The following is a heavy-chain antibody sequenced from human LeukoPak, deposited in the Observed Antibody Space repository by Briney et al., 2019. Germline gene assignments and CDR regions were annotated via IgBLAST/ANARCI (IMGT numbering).Heavy chain of an antibody. J-gene: IGHJ6*02. Sequence: PGGSLRLSCAASGFTFSSYDMHWVRQAPGKGLEWVAVISYDGGNKYYADSVKGRFTISRDNSKNTLYLQMNSLRSDDTAVYYCAKDYYDFWSGGYYYYYGMDVWGQGTTVTVSS. CDR3: AKDYYDFWSGGYYYYYGMDV. V-gene: IGHV3-30*18. CDR1: GFTFSSYD. D-gene: IGHD3-3*01. CDR2: ISYDGGNK.